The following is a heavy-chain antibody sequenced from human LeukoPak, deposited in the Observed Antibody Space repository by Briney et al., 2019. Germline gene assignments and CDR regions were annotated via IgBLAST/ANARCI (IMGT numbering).Heavy chain of an antibody. J-gene: IGHJ4*02. CDR3: ARYTMVRGVFDY. CDR1: GFTVSSNY. CDR2: IYSGGST. D-gene: IGHD3-10*01. V-gene: IGHV3-53*01. Sequence: GGSLRLSCAASGFTVSSNYMSWVRQAPGKGLEWVSVIYSGGSTYYPDSVKGRFTISRDNSKNTLYLQMNSLRAEDTAVYYCARYTMVRGVFDYWGQGTLVTVSS.